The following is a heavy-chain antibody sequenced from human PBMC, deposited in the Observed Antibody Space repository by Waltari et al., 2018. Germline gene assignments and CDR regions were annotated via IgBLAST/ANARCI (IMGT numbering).Heavy chain of an antibody. CDR3: ARESGDSTGIDY. V-gene: IGHV4-61*09. J-gene: IGHJ4*02. CDR2: IYTSGST. D-gene: IGHD4-17*01. CDR1: GGSISSGSYY. Sequence: QVQLQESGPGLVKPSQTLSLTCTVSGGSISSGSYYWSWIRQPAGKGLEWIGYIYTSGSTNYNPSLKSRVTISVDTSKNQFSLKLSSVTAADTAVYYCARESGDSTGIDYWGQGTLVTVSS.